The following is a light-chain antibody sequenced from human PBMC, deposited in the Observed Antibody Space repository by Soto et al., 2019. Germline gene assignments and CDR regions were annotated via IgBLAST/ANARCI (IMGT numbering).Light chain of an antibody. CDR1: SGHSSYA. V-gene: IGLV4-69*01. CDR3: QTWGTGIQV. Sequence: QPVLTQSPSASASLGASVKLTCTLSSGHSSYAIAWHQQQPEKGPRYLMKLNSDGSHSKGDGIPDRFSGSRSGAERYLTISSLQSEDEADYYCQTWGTGIQVFGGGTKVTV. J-gene: IGLJ2*01. CDR2: LNSDGSH.